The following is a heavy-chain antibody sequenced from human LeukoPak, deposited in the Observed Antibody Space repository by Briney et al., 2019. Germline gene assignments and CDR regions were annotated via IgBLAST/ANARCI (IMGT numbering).Heavy chain of an antibody. V-gene: IGHV1-24*01. CDR3: ATAIPQLRYFDWLLY. CDR1: GYTLTELS. Sequence: ASVKVSCKVSGYTLTELSMHWVRQAPGKGLEWMGGFDPEDGETIYAQKFQGRVTMTEDTSTDTAYMELSSLRSEDTAVYYCATAIPQLRYFDWLLYWGQGTLVTVSS. D-gene: IGHD3-9*01. J-gene: IGHJ4*02. CDR2: FDPEDGET.